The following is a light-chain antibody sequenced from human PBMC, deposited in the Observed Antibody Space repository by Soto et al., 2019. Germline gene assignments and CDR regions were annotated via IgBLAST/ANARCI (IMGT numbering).Light chain of an antibody. V-gene: IGLV1-40*01. Sequence: QSVLTQPPSVSGAPGQRVTISCSGSSSNIGAGYDVNWYRQLPGTAPKLLIYGNSDRPSGVPDRFSGSKSGTSASLAISGLQSDDEADYYCAAWDDSLNGRVFGTGTKLTVL. CDR1: SSNIGAGYD. CDR3: AAWDDSLNGRV. J-gene: IGLJ1*01. CDR2: GNS.